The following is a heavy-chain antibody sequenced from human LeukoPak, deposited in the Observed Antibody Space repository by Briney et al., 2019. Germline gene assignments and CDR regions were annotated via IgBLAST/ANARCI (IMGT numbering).Heavy chain of an antibody. CDR1: GFTFSSYW. V-gene: IGHV3-7*01. CDR3: ARSRSGYYEDY. Sequence: GGSLRLSCAASGFTFSSYWMTWVRQAPGKGLEWVANIKEDGSEKYYVDSVKGRFTISRDNAKNSLSLQLNSLSAEDTAVYYCARSRSGYYEDYWGQGTLVTVSS. J-gene: IGHJ4*02. CDR2: IKEDGSEK. D-gene: IGHD5-12*01.